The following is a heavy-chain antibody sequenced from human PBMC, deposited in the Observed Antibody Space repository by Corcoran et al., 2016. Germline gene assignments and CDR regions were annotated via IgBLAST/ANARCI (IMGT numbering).Heavy chain of an antibody. CDR1: GFTLSNAW. CDR2: IKSKYDGGTT. Sequence: EVQLVESGGGLVKPGGSLRLSCAGSGFTLSNAWMNWVRQAPGKGLEWVGRIKSKYDGGTTDYAAPVKGRFTVSRDDSKNTVYLQMNSLKPEDTAVYYFTTGVYYFDYWGQGTLVTVSS. CDR3: TTGVYYFDY. D-gene: IGHD2-8*01. V-gene: IGHV3-15*07. J-gene: IGHJ4*02.